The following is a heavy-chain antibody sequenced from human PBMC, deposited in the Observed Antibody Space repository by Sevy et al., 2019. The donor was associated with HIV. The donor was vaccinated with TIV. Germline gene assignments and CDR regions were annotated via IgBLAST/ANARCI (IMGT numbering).Heavy chain of an antibody. CDR1: GGSISSYY. CDR3: AGERQLVLDY. Sequence: SETLSLTCTASGGSISSYYWSWIRQPPGKGLEWIGYIYYSGSTNYNPSLKSRLTISVDTSKNQFSLKLSSRTAADTAGYYWAGERQLVLDYWGRGTLVTVSS. J-gene: IGHJ4*02. CDR2: IYYSGST. V-gene: IGHV4-59*01. D-gene: IGHD6-13*01.